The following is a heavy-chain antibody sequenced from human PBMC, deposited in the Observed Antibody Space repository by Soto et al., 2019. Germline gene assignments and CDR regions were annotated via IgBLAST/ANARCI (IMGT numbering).Heavy chain of an antibody. D-gene: IGHD3-9*01. J-gene: IGHJ3*02. CDR3: ARRHEILTGPDAFDI. V-gene: IGHV4-59*01. Sequence: PSETLSLTCTVSGGSISSYFWSWIRQPPGKGLEWIGYIDYSGRTNYNPSLKSRVSISVDTSKNQFSLMLNSVTAADTAVYYCARRHEILTGPDAFDIWGQGTMVTVSS. CDR2: IDYSGRT. CDR1: GGSISSYF.